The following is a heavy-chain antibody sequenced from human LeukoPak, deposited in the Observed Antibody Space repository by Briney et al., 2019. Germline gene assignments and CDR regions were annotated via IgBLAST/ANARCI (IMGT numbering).Heavy chain of an antibody. J-gene: IGHJ4*02. CDR1: GITLSNYG. CDR3: AKRGVVIRVILVGFHKEAYYFDS. D-gene: IGHD3-22*01. V-gene: IGHV3-23*01. CDR2: ISGSGGDT. Sequence: GGSLRLSCALSGITLSNYGMSWVRQPPGKGLEWVAGISGSGGDTNYAHSVKGRFTISRDNSRNTLYLQMNSMRAEDTAVYFCAKRGVVIRVILVGFHKEAYYFDSWGRGGMVTVSS.